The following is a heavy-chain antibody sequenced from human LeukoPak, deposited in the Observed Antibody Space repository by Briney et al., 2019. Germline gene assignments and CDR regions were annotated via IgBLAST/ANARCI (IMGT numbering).Heavy chain of an antibody. D-gene: IGHD2-2*01. CDR1: GGTFSSYA. Sequence: SVKVSCKASGGTFSSYAISWVRHAPGQGLEWMGGIIPIFGTANYAQKFQGRVTITADKSTSTAYMELSSLRSEDTAVYYCARDRGVVVPAAMLGMNYYYYGMDVWGKGTTVTVSS. CDR2: IIPIFGTA. J-gene: IGHJ6*04. V-gene: IGHV1-69*06. CDR3: ARDRGVVVPAAMLGMNYYYYGMDV.